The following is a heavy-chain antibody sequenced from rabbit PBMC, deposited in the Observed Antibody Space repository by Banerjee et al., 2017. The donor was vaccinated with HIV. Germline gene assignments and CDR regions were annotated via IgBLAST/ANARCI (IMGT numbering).Heavy chain of an antibody. D-gene: IGHD4-1*01. CDR1: GFDLSTYYS. CDR2: IAADTGDYT. J-gene: IGHJ4*01. Sequence: QEQLEESGGDLVKPEGSLTLTCTASGFDLSTYYSICWVRQAPGKGLEWIACIAADTGDYTQYASWAKGRFTMSKTSSTTVTLQMTSLTAADTATYFCARDLAGVIGWNFNLWGQGPGHRL. CDR3: ARDLAGVIGWNFNL. V-gene: IGHV1S45*01.